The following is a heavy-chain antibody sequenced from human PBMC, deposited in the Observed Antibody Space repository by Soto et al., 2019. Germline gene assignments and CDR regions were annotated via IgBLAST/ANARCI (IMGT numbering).Heavy chain of an antibody. CDR3: ARLAMWSRYSSGGFDY. V-gene: IGHV5-10-1*01. J-gene: IGHJ4*02. CDR2: IDPSDSYT. D-gene: IGHD6-19*01. CDR1: GYSFTSYW. Sequence: EVQLVQSGAEVKKPGESLRISCKGSGYSFTSYWISWVRQMPGKGLEWMGRIDPSDSYTNYSPSFQGHVTISADKSISTAYLQWSSLKASDTAMYCCARLAMWSRYSSGGFDYWGQGTLVTVSS.